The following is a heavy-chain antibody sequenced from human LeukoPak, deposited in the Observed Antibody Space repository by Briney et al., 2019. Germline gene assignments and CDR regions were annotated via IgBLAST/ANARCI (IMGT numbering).Heavy chain of an antibody. CDR2: ISAYNGNT. CDR3: ARGSKYGDYVWYYYYGMDV. Sequence: GASVKVSCKASGYTFTSYGISWVRQAPGQGLEWMGWISAYNGNTNYAQKLQGRVTMTTDTSTSTAYMELSSLRSEDTAVYYCARGSKYGDYVWYYYYGMDVWGQGTTVTVSS. CDR1: GYTFTSYG. J-gene: IGHJ6*02. D-gene: IGHD4-17*01. V-gene: IGHV1-18*01.